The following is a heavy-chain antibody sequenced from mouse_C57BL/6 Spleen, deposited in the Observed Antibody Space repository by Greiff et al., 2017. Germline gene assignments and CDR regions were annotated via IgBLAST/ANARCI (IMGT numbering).Heavy chain of an antibody. Sequence: VQLQESGAELARPGASVKLSCKASGYTFTSYGISWVKQRTGQGLEWIGEIYPRSGNTYYNEKFKGKATLTADKSSSTAYMELRSLTSEDSAVXFCARGGYSIARDYWGQGTSVTVSS. D-gene: IGHD2-5*01. CDR3: ARGGYSIARDY. J-gene: IGHJ4*01. CDR1: GYTFTSYG. V-gene: IGHV1-81*01. CDR2: IYPRSGNT.